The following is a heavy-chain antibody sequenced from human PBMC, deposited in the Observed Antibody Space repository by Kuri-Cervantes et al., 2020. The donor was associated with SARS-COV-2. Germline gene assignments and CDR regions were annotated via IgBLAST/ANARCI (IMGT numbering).Heavy chain of an antibody. CDR1: GGSISSYY. CDR2: IYTSGST. V-gene: IGHV4-4*07. CDR3: ERSTSYWYFDL. D-gene: IGHD2-2*01. Sequence: SETLSLTCTVSGGSISSYYWSWIRRPAGKGLEWIGRIYTSGSTNYNLSLKSRVTMSVDTSKNQFSLKLSSVTAADTAVYYCERSTSYWYFDLWGRGTLVTVSS. J-gene: IGHJ2*01.